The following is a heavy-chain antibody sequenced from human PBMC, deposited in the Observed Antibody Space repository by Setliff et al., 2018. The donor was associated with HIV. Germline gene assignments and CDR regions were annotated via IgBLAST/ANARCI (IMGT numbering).Heavy chain of an antibody. CDR2: IYPGDSDA. V-gene: IGHV5-51*01. J-gene: IGHJ4*02. Sequence: GESLKISCKGSGYSFTSYWIGWVRQMPGKGLEWVAIIYPGDSDARYSPSFQGQVTVSADKSISTAYLQWSSLKASDTAMYYCARHGQYGSGSYYNRPFDFWGQGTLVTVSS. D-gene: IGHD3-10*01. CDR3: ARHGQYGSGSYYNRPFDF. CDR1: GYSFTSYW.